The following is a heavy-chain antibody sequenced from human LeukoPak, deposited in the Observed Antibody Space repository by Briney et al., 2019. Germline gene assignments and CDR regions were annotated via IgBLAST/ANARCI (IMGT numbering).Heavy chain of an antibody. CDR2: IYASGST. D-gene: IGHD6-13*01. V-gene: IGHV4-4*09. CDR1: GGSISNYY. Sequence: SETLSLTCTVSGGSISNYYWSWIRLPPGKGLECIGYIYASGSTNYNPSLESRVTISLDSSRNQFSLKLNSVTAADTAVYYCARQEGYSSPFAVWGKGTTVTVSS. J-gene: IGHJ6*04. CDR3: ARQEGYSSPFAV.